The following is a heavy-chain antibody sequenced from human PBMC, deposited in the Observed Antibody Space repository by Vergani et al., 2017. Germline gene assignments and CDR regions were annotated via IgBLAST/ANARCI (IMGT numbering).Heavy chain of an antibody. D-gene: IGHD3-16*01. CDR1: GFTLSNYD. J-gene: IGHJ4*02. Sequence: QVQLVESGGGVVQRGGPLRLSCATSGFTLSNYDMQRIRQGPGKGREFVAFIQFDGSNQYYADSVKGRFTLSRDFSKNTLYLQMNSLRTDDTATYYCANHFRGWGIDYWGQGTQVIVSS. CDR3: ANHFRGWGIDY. V-gene: IGHV3-30*02. CDR2: IQFDGSNQ.